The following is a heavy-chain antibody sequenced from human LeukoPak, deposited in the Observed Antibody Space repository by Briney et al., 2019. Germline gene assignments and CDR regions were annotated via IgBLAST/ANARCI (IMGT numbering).Heavy chain of an antibody. CDR3: ARDLLAYDAFDI. Sequence: PSETLSLTCTVSGVSISRYYWSWIRQPAGKGLEWIGRIYTSGSTNYNPSLKSRVTMSVDTSKNQFSLKLSSVTAADTAVYYCARDLLAYDAFDIWGQGTMVTVSS. J-gene: IGHJ3*02. CDR1: GVSISRYY. V-gene: IGHV4-4*07. CDR2: IYTSGST.